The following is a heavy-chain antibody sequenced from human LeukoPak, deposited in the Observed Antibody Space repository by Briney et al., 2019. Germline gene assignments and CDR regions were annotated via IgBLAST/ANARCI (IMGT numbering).Heavy chain of an antibody. CDR3: ATIGAYSSIDPAYFDY. CDR1: GYTFTGYY. V-gene: IGHV1-2*02. J-gene: IGHJ4*02. D-gene: IGHD6-13*01. Sequence: AAVKVSCKASGYTFTGYYMHWVRQAPGQGLKWMGWINPNSGGTNYAQKFQGRVTMTRDTSISAAYMELSRLRSDDTAVYYCATIGAYSSIDPAYFDYWGQGTLVTVSS. CDR2: INPNSGGT.